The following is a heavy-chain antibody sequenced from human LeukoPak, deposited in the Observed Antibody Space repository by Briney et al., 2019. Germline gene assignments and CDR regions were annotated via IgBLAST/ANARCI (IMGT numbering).Heavy chain of an antibody. CDR3: ARGLGSRGPSPHR. J-gene: IGHJ4*02. CDR1: GGSISSYY. D-gene: IGHD6-13*01. V-gene: IGHV4-59*01. Sequence: SETLSLTCTVSGGSISSYYWSRIRQPPGKGLEWIGYIYYSGSTNYNPSLKSRVTISVDTSKNQFSLKLSSVTAADTAVYYCARGLGSRGPSPHRWGQGTLVTVSS. CDR2: IYYSGST.